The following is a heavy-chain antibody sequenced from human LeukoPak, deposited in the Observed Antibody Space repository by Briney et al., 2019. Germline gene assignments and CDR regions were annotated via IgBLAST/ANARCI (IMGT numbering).Heavy chain of an antibody. V-gene: IGHV3-48*04. CDR3: VRRFVGDAFDV. Sequence: PGGSLRLSCAASGFTFSIAWMTWVRQAPGKGLEWVSYISSNGDTIYYTDSVKGRFTISRDNAKNSLYLQMNSLRADDTSIYYCVRRFVGDAFDVWGQGTMVTVSS. J-gene: IGHJ3*01. CDR2: ISSNGDTI. CDR1: GFTFSIAW. D-gene: IGHD3-3*01.